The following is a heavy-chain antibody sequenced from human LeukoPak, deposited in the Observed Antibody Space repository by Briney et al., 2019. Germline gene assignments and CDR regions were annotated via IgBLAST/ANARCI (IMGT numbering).Heavy chain of an antibody. CDR2: ISSSGSTI. J-gene: IGHJ3*02. CDR1: GFTFSDYY. D-gene: IGHD2-2*01. V-gene: IGHV3-11*01. CDR3: ARSDIVVVPAYAFDI. Sequence: PGGSLRLSCAASGFTFSDYYMSWIRQAPGKGLEWVSYISSSGSTIYYADSVKGRFTISRDNAKNSLYLQMNSLRAEDTAVYYCARSDIVVVPAYAFDIWGQGTMVTVSS.